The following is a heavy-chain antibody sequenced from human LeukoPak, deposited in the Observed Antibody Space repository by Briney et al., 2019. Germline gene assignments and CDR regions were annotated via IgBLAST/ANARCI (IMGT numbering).Heavy chain of an antibody. V-gene: IGHV1-2*05. Sequence: ASVKVSCKASGYTFTGYYMHWVRQAPGQGLEWMGRINPNSGGTNYAQKFQGRVTMTRDTSISTAYMELSRLRSDDTGVYYCGQYYDDSSGYYDAFDIWGQGTMVTVSS. CDR1: GYTFTGYY. CDR3: GQYYDDSSGYYDAFDI. D-gene: IGHD3-22*01. J-gene: IGHJ3*02. CDR2: INPNSGGT.